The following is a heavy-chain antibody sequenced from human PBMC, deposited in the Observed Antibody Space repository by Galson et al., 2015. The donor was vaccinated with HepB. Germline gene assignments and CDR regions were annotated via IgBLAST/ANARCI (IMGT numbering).Heavy chain of an antibody. CDR3: AKDIEGRGSWYNGDAFDI. Sequence: SLRLSCAASGFIFSTYTFNWVRRAPGKDLEWISYISSTGTTIYYADSVKGRFTISRDNAENSLSLQMSSLRAEDTALYYCAKDIEGRGSWYNGDAFDIWGQGTMVTVSS. CDR1: GFIFSTYT. V-gene: IGHV3-48*01. J-gene: IGHJ3*02. CDR2: ISSTGTTI. D-gene: IGHD6-13*01.